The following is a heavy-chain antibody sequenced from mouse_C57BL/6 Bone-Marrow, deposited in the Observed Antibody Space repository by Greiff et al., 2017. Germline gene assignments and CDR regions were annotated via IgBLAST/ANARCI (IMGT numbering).Heavy chain of an antibody. Sequence: EVKLVESGGDLVKPGGSLKLSCAASGFTFSSYGMSWVRQTPDKRLEWVATISSGGSYTYYPASVKGRFTISRDNAKNTLYLQMSILKSEDTAMYYGARHETTGTGVYFDYWGQGTTLTVSS. J-gene: IGHJ2*01. CDR3: ARHETTGTGVYFDY. CDR1: GFTFSSYG. V-gene: IGHV5-6*01. D-gene: IGHD4-1*01. CDR2: ISSGGSYT.